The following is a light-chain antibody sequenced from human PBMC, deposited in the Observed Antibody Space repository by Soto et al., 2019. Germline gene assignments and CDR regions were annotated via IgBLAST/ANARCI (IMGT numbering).Light chain of an antibody. Sequence: DIQMTQSPSSLSASVGDSVTITCRASQSISTFLNWYQQRPGEAPKLLIYVASNLHSGVPSRFSGSGSGTDFTLTISSLQPEDFPTYFCQQTSSVPRTFGQGTKVDIK. J-gene: IGKJ2*01. CDR1: QSISTF. CDR2: VAS. CDR3: QQTSSVPRT. V-gene: IGKV1-39*01.